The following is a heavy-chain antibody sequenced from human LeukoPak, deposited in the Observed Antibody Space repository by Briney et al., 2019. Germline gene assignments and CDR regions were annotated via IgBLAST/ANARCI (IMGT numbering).Heavy chain of an antibody. J-gene: IGHJ4*02. D-gene: IGHD2-2*01. V-gene: IGHV1-46*01. CDR1: GYTFTSYY. CDR3: AREGQLSKKSFDY. Sequence: ASVKVSCKASGYTFTSYYMHWVRQAPGQGLEWMGIINPSGGSTSYAQKFQGRVTITADKSTSTAYMELSSLRSEDTAVYYCAREGQLSKKSFDYWGQGTLVTVSS. CDR2: INPSGGST.